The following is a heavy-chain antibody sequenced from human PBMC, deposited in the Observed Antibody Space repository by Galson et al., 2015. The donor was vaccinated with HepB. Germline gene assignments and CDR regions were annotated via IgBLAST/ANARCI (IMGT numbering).Heavy chain of an antibody. V-gene: IGHV1-2*02. D-gene: IGHD2-2*01. CDR3: ARDFELFQLPGYCSSTSCYPVY. CDR2: INPNSGGT. CDR1: GYTFTGYY. J-gene: IGHJ4*02. Sequence: SVKVSCKASGYTFTGYYMHWVRQAPGQGLEWMGWINPNSGGTNYAQKFQGRVTMTRDTSISTAYMELSRLRSDDTAVYYCARDFELFQLPGYCSSTSCYPVYWGQGTLVTVSS.